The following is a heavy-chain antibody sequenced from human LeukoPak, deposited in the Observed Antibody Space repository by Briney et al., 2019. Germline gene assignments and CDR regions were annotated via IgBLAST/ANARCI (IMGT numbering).Heavy chain of an antibody. CDR2: IKQDGSEK. CDR3: AREMVYYGSGSYYNVFDY. J-gene: IGHJ4*02. D-gene: IGHD3-10*01. V-gene: IGHV3-7*01. CDR1: GFTFSSYW. Sequence: GGSLRLSCAASGFTFSSYWMSWVRQAPGKGLEWVANIKQDGSEKYYVDSVKGRFTISRDNAKNSLYLQMNSLRAEDTAVYYCAREMVYYGSGSYYNVFDYWGQGTLVTVSS.